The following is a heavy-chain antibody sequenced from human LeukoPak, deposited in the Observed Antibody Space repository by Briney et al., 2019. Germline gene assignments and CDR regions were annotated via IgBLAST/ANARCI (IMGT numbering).Heavy chain of an antibody. Sequence: PSGTLSLTCAVSVGSINSGNWWSWVRRSPGKGLEWIGEIYHNGTPNYNPSLKSRVTISADTFKNHFSLKMTSVTAADTAVYYCATAPILRGEGGEHYKYGMDVWGQGTTVIVSS. J-gene: IGHJ6*02. CDR1: VGSINSGNW. D-gene: IGHD2-2*02. CDR2: IYHNGTP. CDR3: ATAPILRGEGGEHYKYGMDV. V-gene: IGHV4-4*02.